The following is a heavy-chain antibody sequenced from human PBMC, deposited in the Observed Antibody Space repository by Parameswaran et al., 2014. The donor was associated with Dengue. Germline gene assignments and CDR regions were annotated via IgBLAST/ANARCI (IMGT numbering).Heavy chain of an antibody. CDR3: ARSAYYDFWSGYYIPQYFDY. D-gene: IGHD3-3*01. V-gene: IGHV1-69*01. Sequence: SWVRQAPGQGLEWMGGIIPIFGTANYAQKFQGRVTITADESTSTAYMELSSLRSEDTAVYYCARSAYYDFWSGYYIPQYFDYWARNPGHRLL. CDR2: IIPIFGTA. J-gene: IGHJ4*01.